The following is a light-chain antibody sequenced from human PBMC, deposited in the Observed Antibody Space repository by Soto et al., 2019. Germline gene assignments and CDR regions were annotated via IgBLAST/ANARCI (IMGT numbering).Light chain of an antibody. J-gene: IGKJ5*01. V-gene: IGKV3-20*01. CDR2: VTS. CDR1: QSVSSN. Sequence: EIVMTQSPATLSVSPGERATLSCRASQSVSSNIAWYQQKPGQAPRLLIYVTSARATGIPDRFSGSGSGTDFTLTISRLEPEDFAVYYCQQYDSSPHTFGQGTRLEIK. CDR3: QQYDSSPHT.